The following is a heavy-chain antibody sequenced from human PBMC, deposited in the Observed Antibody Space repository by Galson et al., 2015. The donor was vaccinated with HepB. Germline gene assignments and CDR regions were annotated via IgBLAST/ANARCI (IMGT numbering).Heavy chain of an antibody. CDR3: ARSVDGFNYAYYFDY. V-gene: IGHV1-69*13. CDR1: RGTFRSYA. Sequence: SVKVSCKASRGTFRSYAISWVRQAPGQGLEWMGGVIPLFNTTNYAQKFQGRVTITADESTRTAYMELDSLRSEDTAIYYCARSVDGFNYAYYFDYWGQGTLVTVSS. J-gene: IGHJ4*02. CDR2: VIPLFNTT. D-gene: IGHD5-24*01.